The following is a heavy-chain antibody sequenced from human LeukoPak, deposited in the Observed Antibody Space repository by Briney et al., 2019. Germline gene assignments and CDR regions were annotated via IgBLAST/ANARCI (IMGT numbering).Heavy chain of an antibody. D-gene: IGHD6-6*01. V-gene: IGHV4-59*08. Sequence: SETLSLTCTVSGGSISSYYWTWIRQPPGKGLGLEWIGYIYYSGGTNYNPSLNSRVTISIDTSKNQVSLKLSSVTAADTAVYYCARLWDSSSSLDYWGQGPLVTVSS. J-gene: IGHJ4*02. CDR3: ARLWDSSSSLDY. CDR1: GGSISSYY. CDR2: IYYSGGT.